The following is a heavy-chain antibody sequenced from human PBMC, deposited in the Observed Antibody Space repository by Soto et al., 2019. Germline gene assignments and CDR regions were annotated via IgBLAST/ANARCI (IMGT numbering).Heavy chain of an antibody. Sequence: EVQLVESGGGLVQPGGSLRLSCAASGFTFSTYWMHWVRQAPGTGLMWIARINAAGSATTDADCVRGRFTIARDHDKSTFFLQMDRLSAEDWAVYYWARCGINGVGYCDYWGQGTLVTVSS. CDR2: INAAGSAT. CDR3: ARCGINGVGYCDY. V-gene: IGHV3-74*01. D-gene: IGHD1-26*01. J-gene: IGHJ4*02. CDR1: GFTFSTYW.